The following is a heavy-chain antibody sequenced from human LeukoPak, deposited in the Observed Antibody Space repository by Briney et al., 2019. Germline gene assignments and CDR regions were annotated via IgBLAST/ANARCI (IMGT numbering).Heavy chain of an antibody. D-gene: IGHD1-1*01. CDR3: ARDPTNWIDY. CDR1: GYAFTSYY. Sequence: ASVKVSCKASGYAFTSYYMHWVRQAPGQGLEWMGWMNPNSGATNYAQKFQGRVTMTRDTSSSTAYMELSRLTSDDTAVYYCARDPTNWIDYWGQGTLVTVSS. CDR2: MNPNSGAT. V-gene: IGHV1-2*02. J-gene: IGHJ4*02.